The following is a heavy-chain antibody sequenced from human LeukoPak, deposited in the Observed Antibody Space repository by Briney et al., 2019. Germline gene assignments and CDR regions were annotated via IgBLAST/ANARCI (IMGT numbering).Heavy chain of an antibody. CDR3: ARDGSKHYDFWSGYVWFDP. CDR1: GYSISSGYY. CDR2: IYHSGST. V-gene: IGHV4-38-2*02. Sequence: PSETLSLTCTVSGYSISSGYYWGWIRQPPGKGLEWIGSIYHSGSTYYNPSPKSRVTISVDTSKNQFSLKLSSVTAADTAVYYCARDGSKHYDFWSGYVWFDPWGQGTLVTVSS. J-gene: IGHJ5*02. D-gene: IGHD3-3*01.